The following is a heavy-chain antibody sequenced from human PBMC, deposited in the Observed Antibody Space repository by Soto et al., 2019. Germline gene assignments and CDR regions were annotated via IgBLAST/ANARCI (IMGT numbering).Heavy chain of an antibody. CDR2: IRSYNNST. CDR1: GYTFTSYG. D-gene: IGHD2-8*01. V-gene: IGHV1-18*01. J-gene: IGHJ4*02. Sequence: QVQLVQSGAEVKKPGASVKVSCKASGYTFTSYGVNWVRQAPGQGLEWMGWIRSYNNSTNYAQKLQGRVTMTTDTTTNTAYMELRSLRSDDTAVYYCARHGNGDDYWGQGTLVTVSS. CDR3: ARHGNGDDY.